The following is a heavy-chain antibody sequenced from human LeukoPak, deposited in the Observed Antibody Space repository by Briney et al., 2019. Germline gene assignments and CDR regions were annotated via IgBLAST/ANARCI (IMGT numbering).Heavy chain of an antibody. CDR3: ARDTDAMVRGVIYQTHAFDI. J-gene: IGHJ3*02. V-gene: IGHV4-4*07. CDR2: IYTSGST. Sequence: SETLSLTCTVSGGSISSYYWSWIRQPAGKGLEWIGRIYTSGSTNYNPSLKSRVTMSVDTSKNQFPLKLSSVTAADTAVYYCARDTDAMVRGVIYQTHAFDIWGQGTMVTVSS. CDR1: GGSISSYY. D-gene: IGHD3-10*01.